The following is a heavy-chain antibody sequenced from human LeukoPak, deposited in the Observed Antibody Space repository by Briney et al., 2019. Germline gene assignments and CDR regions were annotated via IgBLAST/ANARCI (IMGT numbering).Heavy chain of an antibody. CDR2: IRYDGSNK. D-gene: IGHD3-16*02. CDR1: GFTFSSYG. V-gene: IGHV3-30*02. CDR3: AKAVPHYDYVWGSYRRYYYYYMDV. Sequence: GGSLRLSCAASGFTFSSYGMHWVRQAPGKGLEWVAFIRYDGSNKYYADSVKGRFTISRDNSKNTLYLQMNSLRAEDTAVYYCAKAVPHYDYVWGSYRRYYYYYMDVWGKGTTVTISS. J-gene: IGHJ6*03.